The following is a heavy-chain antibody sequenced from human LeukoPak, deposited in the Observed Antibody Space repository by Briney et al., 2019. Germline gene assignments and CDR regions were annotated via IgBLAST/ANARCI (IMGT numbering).Heavy chain of an antibody. Sequence: GGSLRLSCAPSAFTFRSCYMRGVRQAPGRGREWGSLIYPGGSTYYSDSVKGRFTISRDNSKNTLYLQMNSLKTEDTGVYYCARDFYYDRGFYTWGQGTPGTVSS. CDR2: IYPGGST. CDR3: ARDFYYDRGFYT. V-gene: IGHV3-66*01. CDR1: AFTFRSCY. J-gene: IGHJ5*02. D-gene: IGHD3-22*01.